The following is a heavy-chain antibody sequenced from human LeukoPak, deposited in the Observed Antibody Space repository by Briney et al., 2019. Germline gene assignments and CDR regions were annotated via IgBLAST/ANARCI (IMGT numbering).Heavy chain of an antibody. CDR1: GYTLTELS. Sequence: GASVKVSCKVSGYTLTELSMHWVRQAPGKGLEWMGGFDPEDGETIYAQKFQGRVTMTEDTSTDTAYMELSSLRSEDTAVYYCATGSGSGWYKGFDYWGQGTLVTVSS. CDR3: ATGSGSGWYKGFDY. D-gene: IGHD6-19*01. J-gene: IGHJ4*02. V-gene: IGHV1-24*01. CDR2: FDPEDGET.